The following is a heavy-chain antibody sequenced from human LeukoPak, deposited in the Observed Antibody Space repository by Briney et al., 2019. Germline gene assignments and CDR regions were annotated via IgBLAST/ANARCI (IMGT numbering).Heavy chain of an antibody. CDR3: ARMILYSSGKGWFDP. Sequence: PSQTLSLTCTVSGGPNSTFYWNWMPQTPGKGREGIGYNNKSWSTNYNPSLKSRITISVDTSKNQFSLKLDSVSAADTAVYYCARMILYSSGKGWFDPWGQGTMVTVSP. J-gene: IGHJ5*02. CDR2: NNKSWST. CDR1: GGPNSTFY. V-gene: IGHV4-59*01. D-gene: IGHD3-10*01.